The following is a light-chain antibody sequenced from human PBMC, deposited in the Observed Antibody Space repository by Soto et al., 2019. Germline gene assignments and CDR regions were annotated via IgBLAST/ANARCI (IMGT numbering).Light chain of an antibody. CDR1: QDISTY. J-gene: IGKJ4*01. V-gene: IGKV3-11*01. Sequence: IVLTQSPASLSLSPGERATLSCRASQDISTYLAWYQQRPGQAPRLFIYDTFNRACGIPARFSGSGSGTVFILTSSVVAPDDSVIYYWQRRSRSPLTFGGGTKVEIK. CDR3: QRRSRSPLT. CDR2: DTF.